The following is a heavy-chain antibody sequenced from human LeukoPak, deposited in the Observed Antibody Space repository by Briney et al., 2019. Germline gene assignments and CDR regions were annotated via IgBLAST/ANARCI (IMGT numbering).Heavy chain of an antibody. CDR1: GGSISSGSYY. Sequence: SETLSLTCTVSGGSISSGSYYWSWIRQPAGKGLEWIGRIYTSGSTNYNPSLKSRVTISVDTSKNQFSLKLSSVTAADTAVYYCARATGFFDYWGQGTLVTVSS. D-gene: IGHD1-14*01. CDR2: IYTSGST. CDR3: ARATGFFDY. V-gene: IGHV4-61*02. J-gene: IGHJ4*02.